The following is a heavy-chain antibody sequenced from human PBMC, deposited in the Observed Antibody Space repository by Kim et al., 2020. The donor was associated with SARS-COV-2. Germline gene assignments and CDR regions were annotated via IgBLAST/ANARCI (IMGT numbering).Heavy chain of an antibody. J-gene: IGHJ3*02. CDR3: ATPGPIAVAGNDAFDI. Sequence: SRKSRVTISVDKSKNQFSLKLSSVTAADTAVYYCATPGPIAVAGNDAFDIWGQGTMVTVSS. V-gene: IGHV4-4*02. D-gene: IGHD6-19*01.